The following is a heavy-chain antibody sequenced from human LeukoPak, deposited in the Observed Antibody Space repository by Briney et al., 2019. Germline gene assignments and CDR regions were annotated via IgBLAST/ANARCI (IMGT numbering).Heavy chain of an antibody. CDR1: GGSFSGHY. J-gene: IGHJ4*02. CDR2: ILHSGGT. CDR3: AGSGDYMDY. D-gene: IGHD3-10*01. V-gene: IGHV4-34*12. Sequence: PSETLSLTCAVYGGSFSGHYWSWIRQSPGKGLEWIGEILHSGGTNYNPSLKSRVTMSEDPSKNQFSLKLSSVTAADTAVYYCAGSGDYMDYWGQGTLVTVSS.